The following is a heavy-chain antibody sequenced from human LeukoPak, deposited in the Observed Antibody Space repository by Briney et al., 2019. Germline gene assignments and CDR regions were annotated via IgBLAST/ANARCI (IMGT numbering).Heavy chain of an antibody. CDR2: ISSSGSTI. CDR1: GFTFSSYA. CDR3: AREEYSYGSENFDY. J-gene: IGHJ4*02. Sequence: GGSLRLSCAASGFTFSSYAMSWVRQAPGKGLEWVSYISSSGSTIYYADSVKGRFTISRDNAKNSLYLQMNSLRAEDTAVYYCAREEYSYGSENFDYWGQGTLVTVSS. V-gene: IGHV3-48*03. D-gene: IGHD5-18*01.